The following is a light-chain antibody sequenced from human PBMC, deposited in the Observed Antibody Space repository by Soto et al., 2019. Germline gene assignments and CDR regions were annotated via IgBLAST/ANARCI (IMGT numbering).Light chain of an antibody. CDR2: HAS. V-gene: IGKV1-5*01. J-gene: IGKJ1*01. CDR3: QQYNSYS. CDR1: QSISNW. Sequence: IHITHSPSTLPASVGDRVTITCRASQSISNWLAWYQHKPGTAPKVLIYHASNLRSGVPSRFSGSGSGTEFTLTISSLQPDDFATYYCQQYNSYSFGQGTKVDI.